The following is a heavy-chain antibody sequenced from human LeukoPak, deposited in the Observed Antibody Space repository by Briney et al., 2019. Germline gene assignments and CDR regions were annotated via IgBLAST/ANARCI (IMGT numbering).Heavy chain of an antibody. D-gene: IGHD2-15*01. CDR1: GFTFSDYW. CDR2: IKQDGSER. J-gene: IGHJ4*02. Sequence: PGGSLRLSCTGSGFTFSDYWMTWARQAPGKELEWVANIKQDGSERYYVDSVKGRFTISRDNAKNSLYLQMNSLRAVDTAVYYCARGPSGGNGFSYWGLGTLVTVSS. CDR3: ARGPSGGNGFSY. V-gene: IGHV3-7*04.